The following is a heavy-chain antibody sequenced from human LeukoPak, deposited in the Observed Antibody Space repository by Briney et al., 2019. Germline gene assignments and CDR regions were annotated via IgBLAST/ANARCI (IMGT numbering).Heavy chain of an antibody. CDR2: IYTRGST. Sequence: SETLSLTCTVSGVSISSYSWSWIRQPAGKGLEWIGRIYTRGSTSYNPSLKSRVTISVDTSKNQFSLNLTSVTAADTAVYYCATDGMVRGPDAWFDSWGQGTLVTVSS. CDR1: GVSISSYS. V-gene: IGHV4-4*07. D-gene: IGHD3-10*01. CDR3: ATDGMVRGPDAWFDS. J-gene: IGHJ5*01.